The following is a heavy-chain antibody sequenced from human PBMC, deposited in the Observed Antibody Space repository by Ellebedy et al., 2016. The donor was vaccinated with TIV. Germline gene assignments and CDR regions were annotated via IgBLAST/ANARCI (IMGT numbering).Heavy chain of an antibody. J-gene: IGHJ6*02. V-gene: IGHV1-18*01. CDR3: ARDRVGIVATIPYPYYYYGMDV. CDR2: ISPYNGNT. CDR1: GYTFNIYG. D-gene: IGHD5-12*01. Sequence: ASVKVSCKASGYTFNIYGISWVRQAPGQGLEWMGWISPYNGNTNYAQKLQGRVTMTTDTSTSTAYMELRSLRSDDTAVYYCARDRVGIVATIPYPYYYYGMDVWGQGTTVTVSS.